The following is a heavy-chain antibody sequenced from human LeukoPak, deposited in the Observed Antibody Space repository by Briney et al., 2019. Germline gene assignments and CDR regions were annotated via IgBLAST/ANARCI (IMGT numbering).Heavy chain of an antibody. Sequence: SETLSLTCTVSGVSIRNGNYYWSWIRQPPGKGLEWIGNIYFSGSTDYNPSLRSRVSISVDMSKNQFSLNLNSVTAADTAVCYCARDRNSGYEFDYWGQGTLVTVSS. J-gene: IGHJ4*02. CDR3: ARDRNSGYEFDY. CDR1: GVSIRNGNYY. CDR2: IYFSGST. V-gene: IGHV4-30-4*01. D-gene: IGHD5-12*01.